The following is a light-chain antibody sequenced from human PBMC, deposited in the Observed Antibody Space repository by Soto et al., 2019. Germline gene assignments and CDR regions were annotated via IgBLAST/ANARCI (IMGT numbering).Light chain of an antibody. J-gene: IGKJ4*01. CDR2: KAS. CDR1: QSINYW. V-gene: IGKV1-5*03. Sequence: DIQMTQSPSTLSASVGDRVTITCRASQSINYWLAWYQQKPGKAPYLLIYKASSLESGVPSRFSGSGSGTEFTLSISSLQPDDFATYYCQQYSNYPLTFGGGTKVEIK. CDR3: QQYSNYPLT.